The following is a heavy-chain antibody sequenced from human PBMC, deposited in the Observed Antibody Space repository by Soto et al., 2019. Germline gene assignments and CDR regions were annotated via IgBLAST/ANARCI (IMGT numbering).Heavy chain of an antibody. J-gene: IGHJ5*02. Sequence: VSLRLSCAASGFTFSSYAMSWVRQAPGKGLEWVSAISGSGGSTYYADSVKGRFTISRDNSKNTLYLQMNSLRAEDTAVYYCAKGIGAPNWFDPWGQGTLVTVSS. V-gene: IGHV3-23*01. CDR1: GFTFSSYA. CDR3: AKGIGAPNWFDP. CDR2: ISGSGGST.